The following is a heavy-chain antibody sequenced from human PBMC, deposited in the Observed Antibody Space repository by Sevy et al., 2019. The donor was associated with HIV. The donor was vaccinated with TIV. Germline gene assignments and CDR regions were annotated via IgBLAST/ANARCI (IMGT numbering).Heavy chain of an antibody. CDR3: ARDGGCSSTSCLLYFDC. Sequence: GESLKISCAASGFSFSGYGMHWVRQAPGKGLEWVAVIWYDGTNKEYKDSVKGRYTISRDNSKNTLYLQMNSLRAEDTAVYYCARDGGCSSTSCLLYFDCWGQGSLVTVSS. V-gene: IGHV3-33*01. CDR1: GFSFSGYG. CDR2: IWYDGTNK. J-gene: IGHJ4*02. D-gene: IGHD2-2*01.